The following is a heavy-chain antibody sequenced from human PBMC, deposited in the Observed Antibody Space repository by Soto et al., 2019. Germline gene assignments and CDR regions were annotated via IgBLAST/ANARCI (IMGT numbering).Heavy chain of an antibody. J-gene: IGHJ4*02. V-gene: IGHV1-2*02. CDR1: GYTFTDYF. CDR2: INPNSGGT. D-gene: IGHD2-2*01. Sequence: VEMVQSGAEVKKPGASVRVSCKASGYTFTDYFIHWVRQAPGQGLEWMGWINPNSGGTNYAQKSQGRVTMTRDTSITTDYLDLSRLRSDDTATYYCARDTKIPANAIHDGRWGQGTLVTVSS. CDR3: ARDTKIPANAIHDGR.